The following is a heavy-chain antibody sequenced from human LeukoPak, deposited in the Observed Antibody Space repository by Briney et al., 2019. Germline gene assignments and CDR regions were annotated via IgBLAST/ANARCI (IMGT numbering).Heavy chain of an antibody. V-gene: IGHV3-21*01. CDR2: ISSSSSYI. J-gene: IGHJ4*02. Sequence: GGSLRLSCAASGFTFSSDSMNWVRQAPGKGLGWVSSISSSSSYIYYAESVKGRVTISRDNAKNSRYLQMNRLRAEDTAVYYCARGSAWWNDERYLDYWGERTLVTASP. CDR1: GFTFSSDS. D-gene: IGHD1-1*01. CDR3: ARGSAWWNDERYLDY.